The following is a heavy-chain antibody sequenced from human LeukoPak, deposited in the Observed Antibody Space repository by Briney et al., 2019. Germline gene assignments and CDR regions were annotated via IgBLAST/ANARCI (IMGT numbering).Heavy chain of an antibody. Sequence: PSETLSLTCTVSGGSISSYYWSWIRQPPGKGLEWIGYIYYSGSTNYNPSLKSRGTISVDTSKNQFSLKLSSVTAADTAVYYWARGNPFRYYYYYYGMDVWGQGTTVTVSS. CDR2: IYYSGST. J-gene: IGHJ6*02. V-gene: IGHV4-59*01. CDR3: ARGNPFRYYYYYYGMDV. CDR1: GGSISSYY.